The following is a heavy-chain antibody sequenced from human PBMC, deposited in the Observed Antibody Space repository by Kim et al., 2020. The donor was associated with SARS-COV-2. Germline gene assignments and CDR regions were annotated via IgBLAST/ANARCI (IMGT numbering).Heavy chain of an antibody. D-gene: IGHD6-19*01. J-gene: IGHJ4*02. CDR2: ISSSSSYI. V-gene: IGHV3-21*04. CDR3: ARVLTSGWSYFDY. Sequence: GGSLRLSCAASGFTFSSYSMNWVRQAPGKGLEWISSISSSSSYIYYADSVKGRFTISRYNARASLYLQMNSLRAEDTAVYYCARVLTSGWSYFDYWGQGTLVTVSS. CDR1: GFTFSSYS.